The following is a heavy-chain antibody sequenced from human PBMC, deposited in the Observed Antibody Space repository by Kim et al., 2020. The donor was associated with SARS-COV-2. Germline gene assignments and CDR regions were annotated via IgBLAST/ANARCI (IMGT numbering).Heavy chain of an antibody. CDR2: IYYSGST. CDR1: GGSISSGGYY. Sequence: SETLSLTCTVSGGSISSGGYYWRWIRQHPGKGLEWIGYIYYSGSTYYNPSLKSRVTISVDTSKNQFSLKLSSVTAADTAVYYCARVSPTDAFLERHHSSAVDVWGQGTTVTVSS. J-gene: IGHJ6*02. CDR3: ARVSPTDAFLERHHSSAVDV. V-gene: IGHV4-31*03. D-gene: IGHD3-3*01.